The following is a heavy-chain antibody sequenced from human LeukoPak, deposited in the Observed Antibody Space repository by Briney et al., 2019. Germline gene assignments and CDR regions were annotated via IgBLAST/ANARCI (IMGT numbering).Heavy chain of an antibody. J-gene: IGHJ6*03. CDR3: ATGSGGSCYSYYYYYMDV. CDR1: GGSISSYY. V-gene: IGHV4-59*01. CDR2: IYYSGST. Sequence: PSETLSLTCTVSGGSISSYYWSWIRQPPGKGLEWIGYIYYSGSTNYNPSLKSRVTISVDTSKNQFSLKLSSVTAADTAVYYCATGSGGSCYSYYYYYMDVWGKGTTVTVSS. D-gene: IGHD2-15*01.